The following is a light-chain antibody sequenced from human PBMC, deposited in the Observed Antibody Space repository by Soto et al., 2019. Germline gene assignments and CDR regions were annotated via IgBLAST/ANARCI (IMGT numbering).Light chain of an antibody. J-gene: IGKJ4*01. CDR1: QGISNY. Sequence: DIQMTQSPSSLSASVGDRVTITCRASQGISNYLAWYQQIPGKVPKLLISAASTLQSGVPSRFSGSGSGTDFTLTISRLPPEDVATYYCQKYTNVPAFGGGTKVEIK. CDR2: AAS. V-gene: IGKV1-27*01. CDR3: QKYTNVPA.